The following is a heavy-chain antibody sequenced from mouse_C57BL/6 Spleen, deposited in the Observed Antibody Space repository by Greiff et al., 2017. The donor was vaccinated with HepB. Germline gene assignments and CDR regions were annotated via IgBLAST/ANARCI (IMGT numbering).Heavy chain of an antibody. Sequence: EVQGVESGGGLVKPGGSLKLSCAASGFIFSSYAMSWVRQTPEKRLEWVATISDGGSYTYYPDNVKGRFTISRDNAKNNLYLQMSHLKSEDTAMYYCAREEGAWYFDVWGTGTTVTVSS. V-gene: IGHV5-4*01. CDR2: ISDGGSYT. CDR3: AREEGAWYFDV. J-gene: IGHJ1*03. CDR1: GFIFSSYA.